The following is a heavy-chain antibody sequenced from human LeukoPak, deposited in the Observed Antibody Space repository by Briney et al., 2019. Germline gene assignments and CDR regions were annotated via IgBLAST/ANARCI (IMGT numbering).Heavy chain of an antibody. CDR2: IYYSGST. Sequence: PSETLSLTCTVSGGSISSYYWSWIRQPPGKGLEWIGYIYYSGSTNYNPSLKSRVTISVDTSKNQFSLKPSSVTAADTAVYYCARSYDFWSGYYSRIGFDYWGQGTLVTVSS. J-gene: IGHJ4*02. CDR1: GGSISSYY. CDR3: ARSYDFWSGYYSRIGFDY. D-gene: IGHD3-3*01. V-gene: IGHV4-59*01.